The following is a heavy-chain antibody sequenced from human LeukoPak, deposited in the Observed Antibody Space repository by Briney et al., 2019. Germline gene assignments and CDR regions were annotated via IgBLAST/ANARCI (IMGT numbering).Heavy chain of an antibody. CDR2: ISHDGSIT. CDR3: AKESGGPGSSYQAFLDY. Sequence: GGSLRLSCAASGFTFSSYWMSWVRQAPGKGLEWVAVISHDGSITYYANSVKGRFTISRDNSKNTLYLQMNSLRAEDTAVYFCAKESGGPGSSYQAFLDYWGQGTLVTVSS. D-gene: IGHD1-26*01. V-gene: IGHV3-30*18. CDR1: GFTFSSYW. J-gene: IGHJ4*02.